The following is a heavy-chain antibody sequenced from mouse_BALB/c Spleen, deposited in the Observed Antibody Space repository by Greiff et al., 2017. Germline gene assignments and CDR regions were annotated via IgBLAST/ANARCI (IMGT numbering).Heavy chain of an antibody. CDR3: ARGLTGTRAY. J-gene: IGHJ3*01. V-gene: IGHV14-3*02. CDR2: IDPANGNT. D-gene: IGHD4-1*01. Sequence: EVMLVESGAELVKPGASVKLSCTASGFNIKDTYMHWVKQRPEQGLEWIGRIDPANGNTKYDPKFQGKATITADTSSNTAYLQLSSLTSEDTAVYYCARGLTGTRAYWGQGTLVTVSA. CDR1: GFNIKDTY.